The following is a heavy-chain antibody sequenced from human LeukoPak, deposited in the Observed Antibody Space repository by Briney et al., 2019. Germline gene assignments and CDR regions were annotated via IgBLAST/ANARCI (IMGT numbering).Heavy chain of an antibody. D-gene: IGHD6-6*01. J-gene: IGHJ6*02. CDR1: GGTFSSYA. CDR2: IIPILGIA. CDR3: ARSSIAARLDYGMDV. Sequence: GASVKVSCRASGGTFSSYAIGWVRQAPGQGLEWMGRIIPILGIANYAQKFQGRVTITADKSTSTAYMELSSLRSEDTTVYYCARSSIAARLDYGMDVWGQGTTVTVSS. V-gene: IGHV1-69*04.